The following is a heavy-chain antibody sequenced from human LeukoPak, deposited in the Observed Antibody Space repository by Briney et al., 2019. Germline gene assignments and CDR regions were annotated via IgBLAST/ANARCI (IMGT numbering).Heavy chain of an antibody. Sequence: SETLSLTCTVSGGSISSYYWSWIRQPPGKGLEWIGYIYYSGSTNYNPSLKSRVTISVDTSKNQFSLKLSSVTAADTAVYYCAGHSGGYSYGYKFYYGKDVWGQGTAVTVSS. V-gene: IGHV4-59*08. J-gene: IGHJ6*02. CDR2: IYYSGST. CDR3: AGHSGGYSYGYKFYYGKDV. CDR1: GGSISSYY. D-gene: IGHD5-18*01.